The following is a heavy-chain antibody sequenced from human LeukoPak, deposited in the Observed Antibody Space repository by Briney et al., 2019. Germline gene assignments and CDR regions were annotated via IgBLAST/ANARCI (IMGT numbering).Heavy chain of an antibody. V-gene: IGHV3-30*18. CDR3: AKDLSTIFGVAKHAFDI. CDR2: ISYDGSNK. D-gene: IGHD3-3*01. CDR1: EFTFSSYA. Sequence: PGGSLRLSCAASEFTFSSYAIHWVRQAPGKGLEWVAVISYDGSNKYYADSVKGRFTISRDNSKNTLYLQMNSLRAEDTAVYYCAKDLSTIFGVAKHAFDIWGQGTMVTVSS. J-gene: IGHJ3*02.